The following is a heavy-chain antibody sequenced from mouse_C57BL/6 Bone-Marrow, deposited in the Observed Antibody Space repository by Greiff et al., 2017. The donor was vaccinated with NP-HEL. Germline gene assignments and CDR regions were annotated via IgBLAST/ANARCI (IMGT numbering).Heavy chain of an antibody. J-gene: IGHJ2*01. Sequence: VQLQQSGPELVKPGASVKISCKASGYAFSSSWMNWVKQRPGKGLEWIGRIYPGDGDTNYNGKFKGKATLTADKSSSTAYMQLSSLTSEDSAVYFCARRGGENYDGYLDYWGQGTTLTVSS. D-gene: IGHD2-3*01. CDR1: GYAFSSSW. CDR3: ARRGGENYDGYLDY. CDR2: IYPGDGDT. V-gene: IGHV1-82*01.